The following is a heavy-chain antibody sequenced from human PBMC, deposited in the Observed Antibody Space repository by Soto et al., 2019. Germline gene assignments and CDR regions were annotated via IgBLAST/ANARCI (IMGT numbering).Heavy chain of an antibody. V-gene: IGHV1-8*01. Sequence: QVQLVQSGAEVKKPGASVKVSCKASGYTFTSYDINWVRQATGQGLEWMGWMNPNSGNTGYAQKFQGRVTMTRNTSISTAYMELSSLRSEHTAVYYCARGQNGSYGSGSYVFDYWGQGTLVTVSS. CDR1: GYTFTSYD. CDR2: MNPNSGNT. D-gene: IGHD3-10*01. J-gene: IGHJ4*02. CDR3: ARGQNGSYGSGSYVFDY.